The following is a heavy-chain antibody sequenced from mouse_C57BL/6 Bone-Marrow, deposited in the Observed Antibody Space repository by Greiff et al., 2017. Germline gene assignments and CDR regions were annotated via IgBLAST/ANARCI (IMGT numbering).Heavy chain of an antibody. V-gene: IGHV5-2*01. J-gene: IGHJ1*03. Sequence: EVKLMESGGGLVQPGESLKLSCESNEYEFPSHDMSWVRKTPEKRLELVAAINSYGGSTYYPDTMERRFIISRDNTKKTLYLKMSSLRSEDQAFYYCARHGNYYWYFDVWGTGTTVTVSS. CDR3: ARHGNYYWYFDV. D-gene: IGHD2-1*01. CDR1: EYEFPSHD. CDR2: INSYGGST.